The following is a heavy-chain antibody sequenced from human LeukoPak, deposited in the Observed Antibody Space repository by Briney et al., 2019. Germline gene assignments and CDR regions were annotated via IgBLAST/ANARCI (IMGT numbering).Heavy chain of an antibody. Sequence: ASVKVSCKASGYTFTGYYTPWVRQAPGQGLEWMGWINPNSGGTNYAQKFQGRVTMTRDTSISTASMELSRLRSDNTAVYSCASVGGGLRLKGDDYGDPGDYWGQGTLVTVSS. J-gene: IGHJ4*02. CDR3: ASVGGGLRLKGDDYGDPGDY. V-gene: IGHV1-2*02. CDR1: GYTFTGYY. CDR2: INPNSGGT. D-gene: IGHD4-17*01.